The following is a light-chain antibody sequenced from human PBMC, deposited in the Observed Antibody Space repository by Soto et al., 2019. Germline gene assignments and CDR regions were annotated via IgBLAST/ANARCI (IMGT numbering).Light chain of an antibody. CDR2: AAS. J-gene: IGKJ1*01. V-gene: IGKV1-39*01. CDR3: QQSYTSWWT. CDR1: QSISTH. Sequence: DIQMTQSPSSLSASVGDRVSITCRASQSISTHLSWYQQKPGKAPKLLIYAASSLQSWVPSRFTGSGSGTDFTLTISSLQPEDFPTYYCQQSYTSWWTFGQGTKVDIK.